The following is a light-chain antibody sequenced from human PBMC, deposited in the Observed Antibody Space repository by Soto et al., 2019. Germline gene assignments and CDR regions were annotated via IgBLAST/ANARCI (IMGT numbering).Light chain of an antibody. CDR3: QQSYSTPRT. V-gene: IGKV1-39*01. CDR1: QSISSY. Sequence: DIQVTQSTSSLSASVGDRVTITCRASQSISSYLNWYQQKPGKAPKLLIYAASSLQSGVPSRFSGSGSGTDFTLTISSLQPEDFATYYCQQSYSTPRTFGGGTKVDIK. CDR2: AAS. J-gene: IGKJ4*01.